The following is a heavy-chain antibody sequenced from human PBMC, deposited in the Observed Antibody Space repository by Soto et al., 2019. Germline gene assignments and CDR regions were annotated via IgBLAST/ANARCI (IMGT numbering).Heavy chain of an antibody. CDR3: AKVSRGIGVVPAALN. J-gene: IGHJ4*02. CDR2: ISGSGGST. Sequence: EVQLLESGGGLEQPGGSLRLSCVGSGHTFHNYAMTWVRQAPGKGLEWVSGISGSGGSTYYADSVRGRFTISRDDSKNTLYLQMTSLRAEDTAVYYCAKVSRGIGVVPAALNWGQGTRVTVSS. D-gene: IGHD2-2*01. CDR1: GHTFHNYA. V-gene: IGHV3-23*01.